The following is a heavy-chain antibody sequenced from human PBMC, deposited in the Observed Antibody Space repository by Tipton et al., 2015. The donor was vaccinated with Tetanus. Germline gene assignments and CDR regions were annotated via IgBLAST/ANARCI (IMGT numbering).Heavy chain of an antibody. CDR1: GFILSSYG. V-gene: IGHV3-33*01. J-gene: IGHJ4*02. CDR2: SWHDGTDK. D-gene: IGHD2-15*01. CDR3: AREADCSGGSCFSGDFDN. Sequence: SLRLSCAASGFILSSYGIHWVRQAPGKGLEWLAVSWHDGTDKYYADSVKGRFTISRDNSKNTLYLQMNSLRAEDTAVYYCAREADCSGGSCFSGDFDNWGQGTQVTVSS.